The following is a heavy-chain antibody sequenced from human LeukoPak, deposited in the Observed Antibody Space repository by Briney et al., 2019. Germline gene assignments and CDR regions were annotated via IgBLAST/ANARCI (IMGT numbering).Heavy chain of an antibody. CDR2: TYSRSQWSN. Sequence: SQTLSLTCAISGDSVSSTSAAWNWIRQSPSRGLEWLGRTYSRSQWSNDYAVSVKSRISINPDTSKNQFSLHLTSVTPEDTAVYYCARDHFNSGYYRFDSWGQGTLVTVPS. V-gene: IGHV6-1*01. D-gene: IGHD5-12*01. J-gene: IGHJ4*02. CDR1: GDSVSSTSAA. CDR3: ARDHFNSGYYRFDS.